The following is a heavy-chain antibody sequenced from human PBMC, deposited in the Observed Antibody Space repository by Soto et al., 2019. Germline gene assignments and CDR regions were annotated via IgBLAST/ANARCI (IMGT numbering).Heavy chain of an antibody. CDR1: GGSISSSN. D-gene: IGHD2-2*02. V-gene: IGHV3-21*01. Sequence: PSETLSLTCAVSGGSISSSNWWSWVRQPPGKGLEWVSSISNSSSSYIYYADSVKGRFTISRDNAKNSLYLQMNSLRAEDTAVYYCARNNAFGYCSSTSCYIDYYYYYGMDVSGQGTTVTVAS. CDR3: ARNNAFGYCSSTSCYIDYYYYYGMDV. J-gene: IGHJ6*01. CDR2: ISNSSSSYI.